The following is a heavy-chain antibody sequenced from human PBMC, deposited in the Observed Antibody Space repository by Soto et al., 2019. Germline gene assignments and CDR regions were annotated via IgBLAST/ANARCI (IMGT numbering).Heavy chain of an antibody. Sequence: ASVKVSCKASGYTFTSYAMHWVRQAPGQRLEWMGWINAGNGNTKYSQKFQGRVTITRDTSASTAYMELSSLRSEDTAVYYCARDAIAAAGTHFDYWGKGTLVTVSS. CDR2: INAGNGNT. V-gene: IGHV1-3*01. D-gene: IGHD6-13*01. CDR3: ARDAIAAAGTHFDY. J-gene: IGHJ4*02. CDR1: GYTFTSYA.